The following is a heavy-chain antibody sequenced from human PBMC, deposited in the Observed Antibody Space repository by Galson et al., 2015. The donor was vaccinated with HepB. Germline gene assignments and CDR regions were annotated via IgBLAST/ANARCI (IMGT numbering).Heavy chain of an antibody. V-gene: IGHV3-30*18. CDR1: GFTFSSYG. CDR2: ISYDGSNK. Sequence: SLRLSCAASGFTFSSYGMHWVRQAPGKGLEWVAVISYDGSNKYYADSVKGRFTISRDNSKNTLYLQMNSLRAEDTAVYYCAKDGHELDCSGGSYPPGLFDDWGQGTLVTVSS. CDR3: AKDGHELDCSGGSYPPGLFDD. J-gene: IGHJ4*02. D-gene: IGHD2-15*01.